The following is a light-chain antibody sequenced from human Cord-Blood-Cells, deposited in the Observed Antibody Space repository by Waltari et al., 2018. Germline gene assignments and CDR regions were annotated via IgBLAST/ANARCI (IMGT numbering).Light chain of an antibody. CDR1: QDISNY. CDR3: QQYDNLHLT. Sequence: DIQMNQSPSSLSASVENSVTITCQASQDISNYLNLYQQKPGKAPKLLIYDASNLETGVPSRFSGSGSGTDFTFTISSLQPEDIATYYCQQYDNLHLTFGGGTKVEIK. CDR2: DAS. J-gene: IGKJ4*01. V-gene: IGKV1-33*01.